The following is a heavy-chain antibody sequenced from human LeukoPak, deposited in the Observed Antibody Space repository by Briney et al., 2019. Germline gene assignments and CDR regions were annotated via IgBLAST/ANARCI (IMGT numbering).Heavy chain of an antibody. V-gene: IGHV3-23*01. D-gene: IGHD6-19*01. CDR2: ISGSGGST. CDR1: GFTFSSYA. Sequence: PGGSLRLSCAASGFTFSSYAMSWVRQAPGKGLEWVSAISGSGGSTYYADSVKGRFTISRDNSKNTLYLQMNSLRADDTAVYYCAKDSQMYSIGCVDYWGQGTLVTVSS. J-gene: IGHJ4*02. CDR3: AKDSQMYSIGCVDY.